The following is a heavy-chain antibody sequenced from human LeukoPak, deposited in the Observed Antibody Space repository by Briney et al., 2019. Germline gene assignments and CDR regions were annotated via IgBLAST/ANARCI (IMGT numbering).Heavy chain of an antibody. D-gene: IGHD3-10*01. CDR2: INNSGGT. Sequence: SETLSLTCAVSGYSISRGYSWGGIRRPPGKGREGIGIINNSGGTYYNPSLKSRVTISVDTSKNQFSLNLSSVTAADTAVYYCARPMVRGVSLFDPWGRGTLVTVSS. V-gene: IGHV4-38-2*01. CDR1: GYSISRGYS. J-gene: IGHJ5*02. CDR3: ARPMVRGVSLFDP.